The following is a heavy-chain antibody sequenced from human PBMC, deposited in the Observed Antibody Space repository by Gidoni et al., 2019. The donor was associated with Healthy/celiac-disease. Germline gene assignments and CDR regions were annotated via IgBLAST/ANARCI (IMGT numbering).Heavy chain of an antibody. CDR1: GFTFSSYA. Sequence: EVQLLESGGGLVQPGGSLRLSCAASGFTFSSYAMSWVRQAPGKGLEWVSAISGSGGSTYYADSVKGRFTISRDNSKNTLYLQMNSLRAEDTAVYYCAKRAGTTLGRPTYTGIGYWGQGTLVTVSS. D-gene: IGHD1-7*01. J-gene: IGHJ4*02. CDR2: ISGSGGST. CDR3: AKRAGTTLGRPTYTGIGY. V-gene: IGHV3-23*01.